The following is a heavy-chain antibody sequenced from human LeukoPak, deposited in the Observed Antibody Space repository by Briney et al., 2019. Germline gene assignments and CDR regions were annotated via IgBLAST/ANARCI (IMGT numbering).Heavy chain of an antibody. CDR1: GGSFSGYY. CDR3: ARGGTEGIAAAASYYYYYYYMDV. Sequence: SETLSLTCAVYGGSFSGYYWSWIRQPPGKGLEWIGEINHSGSTNYNPSLKSRVTISVDTSKNQFSLKLSSVTAADTAVYYCARGGTEGIAAAASYYYYYYYMDVWGKGTTVTVSS. D-gene: IGHD6-13*01. J-gene: IGHJ6*03. V-gene: IGHV4-34*01. CDR2: INHSGST.